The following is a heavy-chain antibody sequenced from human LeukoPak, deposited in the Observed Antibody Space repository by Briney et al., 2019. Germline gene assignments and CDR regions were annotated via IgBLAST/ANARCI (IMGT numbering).Heavy chain of an antibody. J-gene: IGHJ4*02. Sequence: GGSLRLSCAASGXTVSSDYVTWVRQAPGKGLEWVSVIYSGGSTYYADSVKGRFTISRDNSKNTLYLQMNNLRGEDTAVYYCARYHTALNYWGQGTLVTASS. CDR2: IYSGGST. D-gene: IGHD5-18*01. V-gene: IGHV3-53*01. CDR1: GXTVSSDY. CDR3: ARYHTALNY.